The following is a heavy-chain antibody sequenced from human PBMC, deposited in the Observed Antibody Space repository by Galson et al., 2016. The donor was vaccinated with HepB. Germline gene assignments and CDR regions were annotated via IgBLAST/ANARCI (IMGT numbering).Heavy chain of an antibody. CDR3: ARALRDDFWRGYYSGNLYYYGMDV. Sequence: SLRLSCAASAFTFSNYWMYWVRQAPGKGLVWVSRINSDGSSASYAGSVKGRFTNSSDNAKNTLYLQANSLRAEDTAVYYCARALRDDFWRGYYSGNLYYYGMDVWGQGTTVTVSS. CDR2: INSDGSSA. D-gene: IGHD3-3*01. V-gene: IGHV3-74*01. CDR1: AFTFSNYW. J-gene: IGHJ6*02.